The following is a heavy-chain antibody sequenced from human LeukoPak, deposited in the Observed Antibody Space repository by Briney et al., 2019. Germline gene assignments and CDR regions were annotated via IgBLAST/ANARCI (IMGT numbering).Heavy chain of an antibody. D-gene: IGHD3-22*01. CDR1: GYTLTSYD. CDR2: MNPNSGNT. J-gene: IGHJ5*02. V-gene: IGHV1-8*03. Sequence: ASVKVSCKASGYTLTSYDINWVRQATGQGLEWMGWMNPNSGNTGYAQKFQGRVTITRNTSISTAYMELSSLRSEDTAVYYCARHYYYDSSGYSIPGNWFDPWGQGTLVTVSS. CDR3: ARHYYYDSSGYSIPGNWFDP.